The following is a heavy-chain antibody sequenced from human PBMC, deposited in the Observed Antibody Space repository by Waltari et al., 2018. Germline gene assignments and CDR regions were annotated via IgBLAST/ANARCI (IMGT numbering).Heavy chain of an antibody. D-gene: IGHD3-3*01. J-gene: IGHJ4*02. Sequence: QVQLQESGPGLVKPSGTLSLTCAVSGGSISSSNWWSWVRQPPGKGLEWIGEIDHSGSTNYNPSLKSRVTISVDKSKNQFSLKLSSVTAADTAVYYCARVKRVTIFGVVSTCYFDYWGQGTLVTVSS. CDR2: IDHSGST. CDR3: ARVKRVTIFGVVSTCYFDY. V-gene: IGHV4-4*02. CDR1: GGSISSSNW.